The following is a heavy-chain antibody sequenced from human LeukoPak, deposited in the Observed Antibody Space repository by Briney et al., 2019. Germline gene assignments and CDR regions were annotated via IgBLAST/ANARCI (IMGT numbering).Heavy chain of an antibody. D-gene: IGHD3-22*01. Sequence: PGGSLRLSCAVSGFTFSNYWMHWVRQAPGKGLVWVSRINSDGITTSYADSVKGRFTISRGNAKNTLYLQMNNLRVEDAAVYYCVRGYSSGYRLDYWGQGTLVTVSS. CDR1: GFTFSNYW. CDR2: INSDGITT. J-gene: IGHJ4*02. CDR3: VRGYSSGYRLDY. V-gene: IGHV3-74*01.